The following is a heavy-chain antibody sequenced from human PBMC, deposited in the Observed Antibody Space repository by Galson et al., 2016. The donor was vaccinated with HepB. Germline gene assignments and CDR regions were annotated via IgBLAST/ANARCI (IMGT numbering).Heavy chain of an antibody. D-gene: IGHD2/OR15-2a*01. Sequence: SLRLSCAASGFSFSIYSMNWVRQTPGKGLEWVSYISSGSSTTYYADSVKGRFSVSRDNAKNSLFLQMHSLRAEDTAVYYCARDMSSTYYGHWFFDLWGRGTLVTVSS. J-gene: IGHJ2*01. CDR1: GFSFSIYS. CDR3: ARDMSSTYYGHWFFDL. CDR2: ISSGSSTT. V-gene: IGHV3-48*01.